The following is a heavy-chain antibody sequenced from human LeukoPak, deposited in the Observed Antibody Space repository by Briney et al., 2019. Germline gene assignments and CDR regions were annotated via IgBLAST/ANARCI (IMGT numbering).Heavy chain of an antibody. D-gene: IGHD3-22*01. CDR3: ARVRYYDSSGYTSQLDY. CDR2: IIPIFGIA. Sequence: SVTVSCTASGGTFSSYAISWVRQAPGQGLEWMGRIIPIFGIANYAQKFQGRVTITADKSTSTAYMELSSLRSEDTAVYYCARVRYYDSSGYTSQLDYWGQGTLVTVSS. J-gene: IGHJ4*02. V-gene: IGHV1-69*04. CDR1: GGTFSSYA.